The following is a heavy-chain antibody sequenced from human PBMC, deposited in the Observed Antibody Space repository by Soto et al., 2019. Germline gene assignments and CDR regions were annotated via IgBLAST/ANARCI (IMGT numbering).Heavy chain of an antibody. Sequence: GGSLRLSCAASGFTFSSYSMNWVRQAPGKGLEWVSYISSSSSTIYYADSVKGRFTISRDNAKNSLYLQMNSLRAEDTAVYYCASSPTHFDYWGQGTLVTVSS. CDR3: ASSPTHFDY. J-gene: IGHJ4*02. CDR2: ISSSSSTI. V-gene: IGHV3-48*01. CDR1: GFTFSSYS.